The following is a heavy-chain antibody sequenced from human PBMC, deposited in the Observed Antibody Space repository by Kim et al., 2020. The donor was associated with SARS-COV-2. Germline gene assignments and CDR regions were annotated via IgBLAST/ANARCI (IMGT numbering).Heavy chain of an antibody. Sequence: GGSLRLSCAASGFSFSDYYMSWIRQAPGKGLEWVSHISSSGSTIYYADSVKGRFTISRDNAKNSLYLQMNSLRAEDTAVYYCARDDLHYYDSSGYSHYWGQGTLVTVSS. CDR2: ISSSGSTI. CDR1: GFSFSDYY. V-gene: IGHV3-11*04. J-gene: IGHJ4*02. CDR3: ARDDLHYYDSSGYSHY. D-gene: IGHD3-22*01.